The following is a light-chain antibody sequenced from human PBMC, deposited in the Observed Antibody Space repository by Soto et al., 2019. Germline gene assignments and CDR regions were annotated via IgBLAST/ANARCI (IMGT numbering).Light chain of an antibody. CDR1: QDISSS. V-gene: IGKV1-13*02. CDR3: QQTKSYPST. CDR2: GAS. Sequence: AIQLTQSPSSLSASVGDRVTITCRASQDISSSLAWYQQTAGKAPKLLIYGASILQSGVPSGFSGSGFGTDFTLTISSLRAEDFAIYFCQQTKSYPSTFGGGTRVEI. J-gene: IGKJ4*01.